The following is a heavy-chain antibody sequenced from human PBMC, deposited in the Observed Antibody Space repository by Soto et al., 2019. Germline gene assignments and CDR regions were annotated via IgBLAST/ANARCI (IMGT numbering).Heavy chain of an antibody. CDR3: ARSVEGHFDY. V-gene: IGHV3-48*02. J-gene: IGHJ4*02. CDR1: GFKFSIYS. D-gene: IGHD6-19*01. CDR2: MTSDTKTI. Sequence: EVQLVESGGALVQAGGSLRLSCVASGFKFSIYSMNWVRQAPGKGLEWSAYMTSDTKTIKYGDSVKGRFTISRDNAKNSVYLQMNNLSDEDTAVYYCARSVEGHFDYWGQGTVVTVSS.